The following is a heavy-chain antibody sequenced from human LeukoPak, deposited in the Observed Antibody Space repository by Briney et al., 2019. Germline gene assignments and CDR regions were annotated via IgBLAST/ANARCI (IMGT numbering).Heavy chain of an antibody. D-gene: IGHD1-26*01. CDR2: ISWNSGSI. CDR1: GFTFDDYA. V-gene: IGHV3-9*01. CDR3: ARQTYSGSYYGY. Sequence: GGSLRLSCAASGFTFDDYAMHWVRQAPGKGLEWVSGISWNSGSIGYADSVKGRFTISRDNAKNSLYLQMNSLRAEDTALYYCARQTYSGSYYGYWGQGTLVTVSS. J-gene: IGHJ4*02.